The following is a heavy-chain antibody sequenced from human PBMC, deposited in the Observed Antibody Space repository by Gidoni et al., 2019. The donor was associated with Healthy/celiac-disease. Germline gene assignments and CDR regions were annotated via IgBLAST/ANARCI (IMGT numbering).Heavy chain of an antibody. J-gene: IGHJ3*02. V-gene: IGHV3-66*02. CDR2: IYSGGST. Sequence: EVQLVESGGGLVQPGGSLRSSCAVSVFTVSSNYMSWVRQAPGKGLEWVSVIYSGGSTYYADSVKGRFTISRDNSKNTLYLQMNSLRAEDTAVYYCARGGISDAFDIWGQGTMVTVSS. D-gene: IGHD2-15*01. CDR1: VFTVSSNY. CDR3: ARGGISDAFDI.